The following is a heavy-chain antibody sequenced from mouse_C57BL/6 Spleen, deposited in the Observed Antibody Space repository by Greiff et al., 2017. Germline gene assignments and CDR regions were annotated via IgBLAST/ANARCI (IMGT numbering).Heavy chain of an antibody. CDR2: IYPGGGYT. CDR1: GYTFTNYW. D-gene: IGHD2-14*01. CDR3: ASSGGGSVRYFDY. J-gene: IGHJ2*01. Sequence: QVQLQQSGAELVRPGTSVTMSCKASGYTFTNYWIGWAKQRPGHGLEWIGDIYPGGGYTNYNEKFKGKATLTADKSSSTAYMQFSSLTADDSASYYCASSGGGSVRYFDYWGQGTTLTVSS. V-gene: IGHV1-63*01.